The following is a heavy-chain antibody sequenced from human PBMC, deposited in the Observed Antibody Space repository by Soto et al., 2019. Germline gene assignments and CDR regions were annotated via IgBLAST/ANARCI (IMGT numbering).Heavy chain of an antibody. J-gene: IGHJ4*02. CDR1: GGSISSGGYS. V-gene: IGHV4-30-2*01. CDR3: SSSLDNVFYY. Sequence: QLQLQESGSGLVKPSQTLSLTCAVSGGSISSGGYSWSWFRQPPGKVLEWIGYIYHSGSTYYNPSLKSRVPISIDRSNIQFSLKLISVTAADTTVYYCSSSLDNVFYYWGQGTLVTVSS. CDR2: IYHSGST. D-gene: IGHD1-1*01.